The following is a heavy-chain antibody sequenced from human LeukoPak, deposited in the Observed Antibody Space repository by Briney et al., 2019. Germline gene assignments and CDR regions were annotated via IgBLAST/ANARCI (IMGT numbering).Heavy chain of an antibody. Sequence: YPSETLSLTCAVSGGSISSRNWWSWVRQPPGQGLEWIGEIYHGGSINYNPSLKSRVTISVDKSKNQFSLKLSSVTAADTAVYYCARIRGFGADYYYYYMDVWGKGTTVTVSS. CDR2: IYHGGSI. CDR3: ARIRGFGADYYYYYMDV. V-gene: IGHV4-4*02. D-gene: IGHD3-10*01. CDR1: GGSISSRNW. J-gene: IGHJ6*03.